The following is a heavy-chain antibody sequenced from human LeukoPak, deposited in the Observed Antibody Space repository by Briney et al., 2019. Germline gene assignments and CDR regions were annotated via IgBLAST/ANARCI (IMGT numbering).Heavy chain of an antibody. CDR2: INHSGST. CDR1: GGSFSGYY. D-gene: IGHD6-13*01. J-gene: IGHJ4*02. V-gene: IGHV4-34*01. CDR3: ARGRNIAAVDTNYFDY. Sequence: SETLSLTCAVYGGSFSGYYWSWIRQPPGKGLEWIGEINHSGSTNYNPSLKSRVTISVDTSKNQFSLKLSSVTAADTAVYYCARGRNIAAVDTNYFDYWGQGTLVTVSS.